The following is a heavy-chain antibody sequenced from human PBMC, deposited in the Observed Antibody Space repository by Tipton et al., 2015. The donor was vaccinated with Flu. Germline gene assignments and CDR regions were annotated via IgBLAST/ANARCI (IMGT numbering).Heavy chain of an antibody. J-gene: IGHJ4*02. CDR2: ISSSGSTI. V-gene: IGHV3-48*03. CDR3: ARETQWSNFDY. Sequence: SLRLSCAASGFTFSSYETNWVRQAPGKGLEWVSYISSSGSTIYYADSVKGRFTISRDNAENSLYLQMNSLRAEDTAVYYCARETQWSNFDYWGQGTLISISS. D-gene: IGHD6-19*01. CDR1: GFTFSSYE.